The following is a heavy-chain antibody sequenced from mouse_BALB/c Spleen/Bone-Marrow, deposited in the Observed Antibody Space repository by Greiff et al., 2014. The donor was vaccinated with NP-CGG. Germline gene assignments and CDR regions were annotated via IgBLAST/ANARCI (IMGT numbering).Heavy chain of an antibody. Sequence: VQRVESGAELVRPGSSVKISCKASGYAFSSYWMHWVKQRPGQGLEWIGQIYPGDGDANYNGKFKGKATLTADKSSSTAYMQHSSRTSEDAAVYFCARWGNYRGAMDYWGQGTSVTVSS. J-gene: IGHJ4*01. V-gene: IGHV1-80*01. CDR3: ARWGNYRGAMDY. D-gene: IGHD2-14*01. CDR1: GYAFSSYW. CDR2: IYPGDGDA.